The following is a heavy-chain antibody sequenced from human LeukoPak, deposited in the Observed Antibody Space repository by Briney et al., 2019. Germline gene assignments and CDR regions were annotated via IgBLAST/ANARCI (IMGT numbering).Heavy chain of an antibody. J-gene: IGHJ4*02. CDR1: GFTFSSYG. D-gene: IGHD3-16*01. CDR2: IWYDGSNK. CDR3: ARGVYGGALDY. V-gene: IGHV3-33*01. Sequence: PGGSLRLSCAASGFTFSSYGMHWVRQAPGKGLEWVAVIWYDGSNKYYADSVKGRFTISRDNSKNTLHLQMNSLRAEDTAVYYCARGVYGGALDYWGQGTLVTVSS.